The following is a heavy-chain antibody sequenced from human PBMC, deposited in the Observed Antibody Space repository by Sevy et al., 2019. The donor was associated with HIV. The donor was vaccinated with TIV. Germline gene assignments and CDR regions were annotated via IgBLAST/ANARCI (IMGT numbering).Heavy chain of an antibody. V-gene: IGHV3-23*01. CDR3: AKDLLVVVGEDFDL. J-gene: IGHJ3*01. Sequence: GGSLRLSCAVSGFTINTYAMNWVRQAPGKGLEWVSAISGRGSDTYYADSVKGRFTISRDNSKNTSYLQMNRLRAEDTAVYYCAKDLLVVVGEDFDLWGQGTMVTVSS. CDR2: ISGRGSDT. CDR1: GFTINTYA. D-gene: IGHD3-22*01.